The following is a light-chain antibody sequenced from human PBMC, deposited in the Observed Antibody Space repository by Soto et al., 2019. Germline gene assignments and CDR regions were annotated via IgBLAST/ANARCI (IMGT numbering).Light chain of an antibody. CDR2: WAS. CDR1: QSVLYSSNNKNY. V-gene: IGKV4-1*01. CDR3: QQYYNTPYT. J-gene: IGKJ2*01. Sequence: DIVMTQSPGSLAVSLGERATINCKSSQSVLYSSNNKNYLAWYQQKPRQPPKLLIYWASTRESGVPDRFSGSGSGTDFTLTISSLQAEDVAVYYCQQYYNTPYTFGQGTKLEIK.